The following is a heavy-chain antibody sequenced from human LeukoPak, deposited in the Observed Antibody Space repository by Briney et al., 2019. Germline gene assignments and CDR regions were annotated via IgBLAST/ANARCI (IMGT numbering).Heavy chain of an antibody. D-gene: IGHD6-13*01. CDR3: ARDQYSSSWPYYYYYGMDV. Sequence: PGGSLRLSYAASGFTFSSYGMHWVRQAPGKGLEWVAVIWYDGSNKYYADSVKGRFTISRDNSKNTLYLQMNSLRAEDTAVYYCARDQYSSSWPYYYYYGMDVWGQGTTVTVSS. V-gene: IGHV3-33*08. CDR1: GFTFSSYG. CDR2: IWYDGSNK. J-gene: IGHJ6*02.